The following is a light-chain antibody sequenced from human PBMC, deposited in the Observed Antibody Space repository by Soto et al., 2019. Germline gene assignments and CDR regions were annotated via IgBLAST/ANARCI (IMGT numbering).Light chain of an antibody. J-gene: IGLJ7*01. CDR3: CSYGVRRAV. CDR1: SSDVGSHNL. CDR2: EVS. Sequence: QSALTQPASVSGSPGQSITISCTGTSSDVGSHNLVSWYQQHPGQAPKLMIYEVSNRPLGFSARFSASKSGNTASLPISGLHAEDEADYCCCSYGVRRAVFGGGTQRTVL. V-gene: IGLV2-23*02.